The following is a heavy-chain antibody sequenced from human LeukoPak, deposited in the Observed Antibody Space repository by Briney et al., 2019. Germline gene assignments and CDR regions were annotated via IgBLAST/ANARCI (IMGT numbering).Heavy chain of an antibody. Sequence: KPSETLSLTCTVSGGSVSSSTYYWGWIRQPPGKGLEWIGSIFYSGRTYYNPSLKSRVSISVDTSKNQFSLKLSSVTAADTAVYYSASFRGRYRSNWFDPWGQGTLVTVSS. D-gene: IGHD3-16*02. CDR3: ASFRGRYRSNWFDP. CDR2: IFYSGRT. V-gene: IGHV4-39*07. CDR1: GGSVSSSTYY. J-gene: IGHJ5*02.